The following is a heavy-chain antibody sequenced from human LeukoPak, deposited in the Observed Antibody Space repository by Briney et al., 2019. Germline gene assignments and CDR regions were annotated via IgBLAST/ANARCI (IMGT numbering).Heavy chain of an antibody. J-gene: IGHJ5*02. CDR1: GGSISSGSYY. D-gene: IGHD6-13*01. CDR2: IYTSGTT. Sequence: SETLSLTCTVSGGSISSGSYYWSWIRQPAGKGLEWIGRIYTSGTTHYNPSLKSRVTISVDTSKNQFSLKLRSVTAADTAVYYCARKEGGQLVNTRRWFDPWGQGTLVTVSS. V-gene: IGHV4-61*02. CDR3: ARKEGGQLVNTRRWFDP.